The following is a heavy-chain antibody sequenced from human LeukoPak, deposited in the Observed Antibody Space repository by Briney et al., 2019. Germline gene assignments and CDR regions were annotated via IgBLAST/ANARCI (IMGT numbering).Heavy chain of an antibody. V-gene: IGHV4-59*01. CDR3: ARCSGWYGLAYYYYGMDV. J-gene: IGHJ6*02. D-gene: IGHD6-19*01. CDR1: GGSISIYY. CDR2: IYYSGST. Sequence: SETLSLTCTVSGGSISIYYWSWLRQPPGKGLEWIGYIYYSGSTNYNPSLKSRVTISVDTSKNQFSLKLSSVTAADTAVYYCARCSGWYGLAYYYYGMDVWGQGTTVTVSS.